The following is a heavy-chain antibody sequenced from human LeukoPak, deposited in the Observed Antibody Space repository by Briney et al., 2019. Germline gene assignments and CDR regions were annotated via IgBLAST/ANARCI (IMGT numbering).Heavy chain of an antibody. J-gene: IGHJ4*02. Sequence: ASVKVSCKASGYTFTGYYMHWVRQAPGQGLEWMGRINPNSGGTNYAQKFQGRVTMTRDTSISTAYMELRSLRSDDTAVYYCASVGATSSIFDYWGQGTLVTVSS. CDR3: ASVGATSSIFDY. D-gene: IGHD1-26*01. V-gene: IGHV1-2*06. CDR1: GYTFTGYY. CDR2: INPNSGGT.